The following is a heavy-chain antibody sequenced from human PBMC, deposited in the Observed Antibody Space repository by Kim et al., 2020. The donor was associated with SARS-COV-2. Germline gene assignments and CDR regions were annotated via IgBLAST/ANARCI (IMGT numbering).Heavy chain of an antibody. D-gene: IGHD6-6*01. CDR1: GGTFSSYA. Sequence: SVKVSCKASGGTFSSYAISWVRQAPGQGLEWMGGIIPIFGTANYAQKFQGRVTITADESTSTAYMELSSLRSEDTAVYYCANREQLGLYYYYYGMDVWGQGTTVTVSS. CDR2: IIPIFGTA. CDR3: ANREQLGLYYYYYGMDV. V-gene: IGHV1-69*13. J-gene: IGHJ6*02.